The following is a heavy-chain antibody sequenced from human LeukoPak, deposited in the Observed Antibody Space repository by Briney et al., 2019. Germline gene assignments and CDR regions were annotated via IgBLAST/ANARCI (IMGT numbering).Heavy chain of an antibody. CDR1: GLTFTSYG. CDR2: ISYDGTYK. J-gene: IGHJ4*02. CDR3: AKDRDSSWYSGCFDY. D-gene: IGHD6-13*01. Sequence: GRSLRLSCAASGLTFTSYGMHWVRQAPGKGLEWVAVISYDGTYKYYAGSVKGRFTISRDGSKNTLYLQTNSLRAEDTAVYYCAKDRDSSWYSGCFDYWGQGTLVTVSS. V-gene: IGHV3-30*18.